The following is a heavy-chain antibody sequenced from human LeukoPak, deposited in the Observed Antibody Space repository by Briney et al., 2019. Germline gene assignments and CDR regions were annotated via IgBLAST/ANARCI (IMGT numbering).Heavy chain of an antibody. CDR1: GGSISSFY. D-gene: IGHD1-26*01. CDR3: ARGGSYTPY. CDR2: ISYSGTT. J-gene: IGHJ4*02. V-gene: IGHV4-59*08. Sequence: PSETLSLTCTVSGGSISSFYWSWIRQPPGKGLEYIGYISYSGTTSYNPSLKSRVTISVDTSKNQFSLKLNSVTAADTAVYYCARGGSYTPYWGQGTLVTVSS.